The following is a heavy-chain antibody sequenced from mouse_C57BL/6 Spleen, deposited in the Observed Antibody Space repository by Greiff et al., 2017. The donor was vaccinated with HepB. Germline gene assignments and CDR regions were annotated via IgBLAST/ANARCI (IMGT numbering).Heavy chain of an antibody. J-gene: IGHJ4*01. CDR3: TVPDDYDGYAMDY. CDR1: GFTFSNYW. CDR2: IRLKSDNYAT. Sequence: EVKVEESGGGLVQPGGSMKLSCVASGFTFSNYWMNWVRQSPEKGLEWFAQIRLKSDNYATHYAESVKGRFTISRDDSKSSVYLQMNNLRAEDTGIYYCTVPDDYDGYAMDYWGEGTSVTVSS. D-gene: IGHD2-4*01. V-gene: IGHV6-3*01.